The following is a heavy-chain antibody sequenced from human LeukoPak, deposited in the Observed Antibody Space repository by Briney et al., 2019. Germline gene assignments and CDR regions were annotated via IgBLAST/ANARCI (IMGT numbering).Heavy chain of an antibody. CDR1: GYSFTSYW. Sequence: GESLKISCKGSGYSFTSYWIGWVRQMPGKGLEWMVIIYPGDSDTRYSPSFQGQVTISADKSISTAYLQWSSLKASDTAMYYCARRRDSSGYYRSYYFDYWGQGTLVTVSS. CDR2: IYPGDSDT. D-gene: IGHD3-22*01. J-gene: IGHJ4*02. V-gene: IGHV5-51*01. CDR3: ARRRDSSGYYRSYYFDY.